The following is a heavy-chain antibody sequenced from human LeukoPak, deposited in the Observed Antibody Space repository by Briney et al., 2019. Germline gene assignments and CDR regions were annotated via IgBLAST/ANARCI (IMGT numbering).Heavy chain of an antibody. CDR1: GFSLSSHSY. D-gene: IGHD3-10*01. J-gene: IGHJ4*02. CDR2: IYYSGST. V-gene: IGHV4-38-2*01. Sequence: SETLSLTCAVSGFSLSSHSYWGWVRQTPGRRLEWIGSIYYSGSTYYNSSLSSRLTISIDASKSQFSLTLTSVTAADTATYYCAQVTMIRDLTHYSFDQWGQGTLVTVSS. CDR3: AQVTMIRDLTHYSFDQ.